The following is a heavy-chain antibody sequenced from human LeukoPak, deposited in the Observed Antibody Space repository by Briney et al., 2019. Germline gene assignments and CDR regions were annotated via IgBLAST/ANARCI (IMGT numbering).Heavy chain of an antibody. CDR1: GFTFSSYW. Sequence: GGSLRLSCAASGFTFSSYWMSWVRQAPGKGLEWVANIKQDGSEKYYVDSVKGRFTISRDNAKNSLYLQMNCLRAEDTAVYYCARDHSSGAYYYYYVDVWGKGTTVTISS. D-gene: IGHD6-19*01. J-gene: IGHJ6*03. V-gene: IGHV3-7*01. CDR2: IKQDGSEK. CDR3: ARDHSSGAYYYYYVDV.